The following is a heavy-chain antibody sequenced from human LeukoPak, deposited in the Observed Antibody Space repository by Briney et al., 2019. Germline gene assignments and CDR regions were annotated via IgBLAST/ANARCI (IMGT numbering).Heavy chain of an antibody. Sequence: GASVKVSCKTSGYTFATYSINWVRQAPGQRLEWMGWISGYSGSTNYAQKLQGRVTMTRNTSISTAFMELSGLRSEDTAVYFCARRNTAMVAGLDYWGQGSLVTVSS. CDR1: GYTFATYS. D-gene: IGHD5-18*01. CDR3: ARRNTAMVAGLDY. J-gene: IGHJ4*02. V-gene: IGHV1-18*01. CDR2: ISGYSGST.